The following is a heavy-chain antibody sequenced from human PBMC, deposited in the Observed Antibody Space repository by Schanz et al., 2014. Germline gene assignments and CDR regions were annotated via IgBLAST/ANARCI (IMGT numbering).Heavy chain of an antibody. J-gene: IGHJ4*02. V-gene: IGHV1-69*04. D-gene: IGHD3-10*01. Sequence: QVQLVQSGAEVKKPGASVKVSCKASGYTFSAYYMHWVRQAPGQGLEWMGKIIPVLNIATYAQRFQGRVSITADTSTNTAYMELSSLTSEDTAVHYCARGRGFYDYWGQGTLVTVSS. CDR2: IIPVLNIA. CDR3: ARGRGFYDY. CDR1: GYTFSAYY.